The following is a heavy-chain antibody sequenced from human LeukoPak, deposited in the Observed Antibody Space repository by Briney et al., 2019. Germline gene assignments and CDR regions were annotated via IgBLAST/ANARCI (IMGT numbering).Heavy chain of an antibody. D-gene: IGHD6-13*01. J-gene: IGHJ5*02. CDR3: ARGYRSGPAAAGTNWFDP. V-gene: IGHV4-59*01. Sequence: SETLSLTCTVSGGSISSYYWSWIRPPPGKGLEGIGYIYYSGSTNYNPSLKSRVTISVDTSKNQFSLKLSSVTAADTAVYYCARGYRSGPAAAGTNWFDPWGQGTLVTVSS. CDR1: GGSISSYY. CDR2: IYYSGST.